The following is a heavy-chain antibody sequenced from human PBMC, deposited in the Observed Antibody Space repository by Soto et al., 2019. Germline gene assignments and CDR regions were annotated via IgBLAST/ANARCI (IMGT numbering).Heavy chain of an antibody. D-gene: IGHD3-10*01. CDR1: GYTFTSYD. V-gene: IGHV1-8*01. Sequence: QVQLVQSGAEVKKPGASVKVSCKASGYTFTSYDINWVRQATGQGLEWMGWMNPNSGNTGYAQKFQGRVTMTRNTSSSTAYRELSSRRSEDTAVYYCARGGTITRVRGVRRYNWFDPWGQGTLVTVSS. CDR3: ARGGTITRVRGVRRYNWFDP. CDR2: MNPNSGNT. J-gene: IGHJ5*02.